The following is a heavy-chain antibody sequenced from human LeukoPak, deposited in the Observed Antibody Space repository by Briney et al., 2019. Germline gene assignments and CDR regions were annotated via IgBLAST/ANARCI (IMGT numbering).Heavy chain of an antibody. CDR2: ISGSGGST. J-gene: IGHJ4*02. Sequence: GGSLRLSCAASGFTFSSYAMSWVRQAPGKGLEWVSAISGSGGSTYYADSVKGRFTISRDNSKNTLYLQMNSLRAEDTAVYYCAKVGISAWQWLGERLDYWGQGTLVTVSS. CDR1: GFTFSSYA. D-gene: IGHD6-19*01. CDR3: AKVGISAWQWLGERLDY. V-gene: IGHV3-23*01.